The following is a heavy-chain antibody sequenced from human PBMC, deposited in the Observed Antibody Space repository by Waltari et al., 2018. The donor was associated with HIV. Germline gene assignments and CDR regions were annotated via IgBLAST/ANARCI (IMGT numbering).Heavy chain of an antibody. CDR1: GFNFGATG. CDR3: TTEGLAY. Sequence: EVPLVESGGGLAQPGGSLKLSCAASGFNFGATGMHWVRQVSGRGLEWVGRIRSKNKIHATVVAAPLNGRFSISRDDSKNMAFLQMNSLKIEDTAVYFCTTEGLAYWGQGTLVTVSA. D-gene: IGHD4-17*01. J-gene: IGHJ4*02. CDR2: IRSKNKIHAT. V-gene: IGHV3-73*02.